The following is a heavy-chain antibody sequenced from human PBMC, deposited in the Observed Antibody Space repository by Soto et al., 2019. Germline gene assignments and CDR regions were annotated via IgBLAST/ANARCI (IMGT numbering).Heavy chain of an antibody. CDR3: AKGVATAVPALDY. D-gene: IGHD2-21*02. V-gene: IGHV3-9*01. CDR1: GFSFDDFV. J-gene: IGHJ4*02. CDR2: VSWNSGAK. Sequence: GGSLRLSCVATGFSFDDFVMNWVRQRPGKGLEWVSSVSWNSGAKLYADSVKGRFAISRDSAKKSVYLQMNSLRPDDTAFYYCAKGVATAVPALDYWGQGTLVTVSS.